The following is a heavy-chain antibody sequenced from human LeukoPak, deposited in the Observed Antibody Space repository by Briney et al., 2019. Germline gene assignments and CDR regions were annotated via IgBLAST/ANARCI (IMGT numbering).Heavy chain of an antibody. Sequence: SETLSLTCTVSGGSISRYYWNWIRQPPGKGLEWIGYIYYSGSTNYNPSLKSRVTISVDTSKNQFSLKLSSVTAADTAVYYCARGGYYDSSGYQLPFDYWGQGTLVTVSS. CDR3: ARGGYYDSSGYQLPFDY. V-gene: IGHV4-59*01. CDR1: GGSISRYY. CDR2: IYYSGST. D-gene: IGHD3-22*01. J-gene: IGHJ4*02.